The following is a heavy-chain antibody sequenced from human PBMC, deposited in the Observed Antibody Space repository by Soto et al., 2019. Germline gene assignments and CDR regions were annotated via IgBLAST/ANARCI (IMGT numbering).Heavy chain of an antibody. CDR1: GGSISSSSYY. CDR3: ARTAGYSSSSDAFDI. Sequence: SETLSLTCTVSGGSISSSSYYWGWIRQPPGKGLEWIGSIYYSGSTYYTPSLKSRFTISVDTSKNQFSLKLSSVTAADTAVYYCARTAGYSSSSDAFDIWGQGTMVTVSS. J-gene: IGHJ3*02. CDR2: IYYSGST. V-gene: IGHV4-39*01. D-gene: IGHD6-6*01.